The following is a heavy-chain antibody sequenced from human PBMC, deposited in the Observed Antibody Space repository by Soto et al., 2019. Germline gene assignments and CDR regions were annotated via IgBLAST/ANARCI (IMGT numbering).Heavy chain of an antibody. J-gene: IGHJ6*02. Sequence: GGSLRLSCAASGFTFSSYGMHWVRQAPGKGLEWVAVIWYDGSNKYYADSVKGRFTISRDNSKNTLYLQMNSLRAEDTAVYYCARGVEQQLVLLPGRMDVWGQGTTVTVSS. CDR1: GFTFSSYG. CDR2: IWYDGSNK. D-gene: IGHD6-13*01. V-gene: IGHV3-33*01. CDR3: ARGVEQQLVLLPGRMDV.